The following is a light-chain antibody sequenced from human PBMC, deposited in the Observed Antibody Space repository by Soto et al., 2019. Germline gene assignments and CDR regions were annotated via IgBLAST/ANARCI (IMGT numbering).Light chain of an antibody. CDR1: SSDVGAYDY. CDR2: EVS. J-gene: IGLJ3*02. Sequence: QSSLTQPASVSGSPGQSITISCTGNSSDVGAYDYVSWYQQHPGKAPKFMLYEVSNRPSGLSNRFSGSKSGNTASLTISGLQAEDEADYYFSSYTTSNTWVFGGGTKLTVL. CDR3: SSYTTSNTWV. V-gene: IGLV2-14*01.